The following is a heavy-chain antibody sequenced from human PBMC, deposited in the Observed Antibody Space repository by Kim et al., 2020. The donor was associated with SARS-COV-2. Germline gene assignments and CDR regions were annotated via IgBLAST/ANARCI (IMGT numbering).Heavy chain of an antibody. CDR3: ARAGYCSGGSCYPKPNWFDP. Sequence: SVKVSCKASGGTFSSYAISWVRQAPGQGLEWMGGIIPIFGTANYAQKFQGRVTITADESTSTAYMELSSLRSEDTAVYYCARAGYCSGGSCYPKPNWFDPWGQGTLVTVSS. CDR2: IIPIFGTA. V-gene: IGHV1-69*13. D-gene: IGHD2-15*01. J-gene: IGHJ5*02. CDR1: GGTFSSYA.